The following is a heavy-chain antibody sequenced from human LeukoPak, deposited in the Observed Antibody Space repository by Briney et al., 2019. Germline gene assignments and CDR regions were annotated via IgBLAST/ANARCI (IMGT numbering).Heavy chain of an antibody. J-gene: IGHJ4*02. D-gene: IGHD6-19*01. CDR3: AKRSSGWYSLDY. Sequence: GALRLSCAASGFTFSSYAMSWVRQAPGKGLEWVSAISGSGGSTYYADSVKGRFTISRDNSKNTLYLQMNSLRAEDTAVYYCAKRSSGWYSLDYWGQGTLVTVSS. CDR1: GFTFSSYA. V-gene: IGHV3-23*01. CDR2: ISGSGGST.